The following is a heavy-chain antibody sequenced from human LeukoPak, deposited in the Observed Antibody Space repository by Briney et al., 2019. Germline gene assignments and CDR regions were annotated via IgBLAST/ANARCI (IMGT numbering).Heavy chain of an antibody. V-gene: IGHV4-30-4*08. Sequence: SETLSLTCTVSGGSISSGDYYWSWIRQPPGKGLEWIGYIYYSGSTYYNPSLKSRVTISVDTSKNQFSLKLSSVTAADTAVYYCARDGRYGSGSYNWFDPWGQGTLVTVS. J-gene: IGHJ5*02. CDR3: ARDGRYGSGSYNWFDP. D-gene: IGHD3-10*01. CDR2: IYYSGST. CDR1: GGSISSGDYY.